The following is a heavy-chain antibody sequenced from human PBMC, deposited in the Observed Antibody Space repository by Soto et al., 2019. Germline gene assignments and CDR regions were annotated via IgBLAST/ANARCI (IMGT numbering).Heavy chain of an antibody. CDR3: ARDIVATSAFDY. CDR1: GGSISSGDYY. Sequence: PSETLSLTCSVSGGSISSGDYYWSWIRQPPGKGLEWIGYIYYSGSTYYNPSLKSRVTISVDTSKNQFSLKLSSVTAADTAVYYCARDIVATSAFDYWGQGTLVTVSS. D-gene: IGHD5-12*01. V-gene: IGHV4-30-4*01. CDR2: IYYSGST. J-gene: IGHJ4*02.